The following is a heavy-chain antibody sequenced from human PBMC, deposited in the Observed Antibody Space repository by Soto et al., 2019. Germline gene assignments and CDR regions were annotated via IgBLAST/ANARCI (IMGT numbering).Heavy chain of an antibody. Sequence: QVELLQSGAEVKKPAASVNVSSKASGYTFTSCGMTWVRQTPGQGLEWMGWISAYNGNPNHAQKLQGRVTMTRDTSTSTAYMELRRMRSDDTAVDYCARAGIVGATLYYIYFCGQGTLVTVAS. CDR3: ARAGIVGATLYYIYF. CDR1: GYTFTSCG. CDR2: ISAYNGNP. D-gene: IGHD1-26*01. V-gene: IGHV1-18*04. J-gene: IGHJ4*02.